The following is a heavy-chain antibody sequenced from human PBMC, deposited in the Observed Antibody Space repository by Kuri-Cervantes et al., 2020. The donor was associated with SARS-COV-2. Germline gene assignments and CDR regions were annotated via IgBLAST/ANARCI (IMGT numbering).Heavy chain of an antibody. CDR1: GGSISSYY. Sequence: SETLSLTCTVSGGSISSYYWGWIRQPPGKGLEWIGSIYYSGSTYYNPSLKSRVTISVDTSKNQFSLKLSSVTAADTAVYYCAREWAYIAAAALETDYWGQGTLVTVSS. D-gene: IGHD6-13*01. V-gene: IGHV4-39*07. J-gene: IGHJ4*02. CDR3: AREWAYIAAAALETDY. CDR2: IYYSGST.